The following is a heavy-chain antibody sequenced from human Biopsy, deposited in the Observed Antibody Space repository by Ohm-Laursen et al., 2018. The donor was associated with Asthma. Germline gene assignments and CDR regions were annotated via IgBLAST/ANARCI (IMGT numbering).Heavy chain of an antibody. D-gene: IGHD3-22*01. CDR3: ARGDSSNWSHYYFDY. CDR1: GFAVSRDY. J-gene: IGHJ4*02. Sequence: SLRLSCAASGFAVSRDYMFWVRQAPGKGLEWVSVIYSDGTSHTADSVGGRFTISRDYSKNTLYLQMHSLRAEDTAVYYCARGDSSNWSHYYFDYWGQGTLVTVSS. V-gene: IGHV3-53*01. CDR2: IYSDGTS.